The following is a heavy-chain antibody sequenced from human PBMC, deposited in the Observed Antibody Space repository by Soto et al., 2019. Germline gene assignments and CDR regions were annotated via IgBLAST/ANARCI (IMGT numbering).Heavy chain of an antibody. CDR3: ARDLHDYVSFRFDP. CDR1: GFTFSRYS. D-gene: IGHD3-16*01. J-gene: IGHJ5*02. Sequence: EVQLVESGGGLVKPGGSLRLSCAASGFTFSRYSMNWVRQAPGKGLEWGSSISRSSSYIYYADSVKGRFTISRDNAKNSLYLQMNSLRAEDTAVYYCARDLHDYVSFRFDPWGQGTLVTVSS. CDR2: ISRSSSYI. V-gene: IGHV3-21*01.